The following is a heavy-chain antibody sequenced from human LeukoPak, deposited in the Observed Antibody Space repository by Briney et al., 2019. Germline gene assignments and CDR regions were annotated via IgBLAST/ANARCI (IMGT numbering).Heavy chain of an antibody. J-gene: IGHJ4*02. CDR2: IKHDGYEK. D-gene: IGHD1-1*01. V-gene: IGHV3-7*01. CDR3: VKGGWVHILDF. Sequence: PGGSLRLSCTASGFTFSSYWMTWVRQAPGKGLEWVANIKHDGYEKYYADSVVGRLTISRDNAKNSLFLQMNNVRAEDMAVYYCVKGGWVHILDFWGRGTLVTVSS. CDR1: GFTFSSYW.